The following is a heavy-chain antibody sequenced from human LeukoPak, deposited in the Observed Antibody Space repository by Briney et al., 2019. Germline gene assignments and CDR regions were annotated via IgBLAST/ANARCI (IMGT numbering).Heavy chain of an antibody. CDR1: GGSISSGGYY. D-gene: IGHD6-6*01. CDR2: IYHSGST. Sequence: PSETLYLTCTVSGGSISSGGYYWSWIRQPPGKGLEWIGYIYHSGSTYYNPSLKSRVTISVDRYKNQFSLKLSSVTAADTAVYYCAGRHTTLTFEYSSSSTSHGVDYWGQGTVVTVSS. J-gene: IGHJ4*02. CDR3: AGRHTTLTFEYSSSSTSHGVDY. V-gene: IGHV4-30-2*01.